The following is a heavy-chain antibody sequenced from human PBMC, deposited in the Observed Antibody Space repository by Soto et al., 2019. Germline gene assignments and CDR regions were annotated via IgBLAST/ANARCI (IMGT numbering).Heavy chain of an antibody. J-gene: IGHJ6*02. Sequence: GGSLRLSCAASGFTFSSYGMHWVRQAPGKGLEWVAVIWYDGSNKYYADSVKGRFTISRDNSKNTLYLQMNSLRAEDTAVYYCAREKSPARLLWFGEPLYGMDVWGQGTTVTVSS. V-gene: IGHV3-33*01. CDR3: AREKSPARLLWFGEPLYGMDV. D-gene: IGHD3-10*01. CDR1: GFTFSSYG. CDR2: IWYDGSNK.